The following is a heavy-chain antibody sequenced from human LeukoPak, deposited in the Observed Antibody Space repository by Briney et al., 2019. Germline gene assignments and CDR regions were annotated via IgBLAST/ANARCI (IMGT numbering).Heavy chain of an antibody. CDR3: AKGTTGVSSSGLFDY. J-gene: IGHJ4*02. D-gene: IGHD6-25*01. CDR1: GFTFSSYS. V-gene: IGHV3-21*04. Sequence: GGSLRLSCAASGFTFSSYSMNWVRQAPGKGLEWVSSISSSSSYIYYADSVKGRFTISRDNSKNTLYLQMNSLRAEDTALYYCAKGTTGVSSSGLFDYWGQGTLVTVSS. CDR2: ISSSSSYI.